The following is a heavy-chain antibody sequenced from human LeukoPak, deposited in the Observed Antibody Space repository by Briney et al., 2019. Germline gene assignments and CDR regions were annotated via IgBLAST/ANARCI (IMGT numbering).Heavy chain of an antibody. CDR2: IKSGGSSI. Sequence: GGSLRLSCATSGFTFGYYEMNWVRQAPGKGLEWVSYIKSGGSSIYYADSVKGRFTISRDDAKNSLYLQMNGLRPEDTAIYYCARGGRCSGDNCYATLYDFWGQGVVVTVSS. J-gene: IGHJ4*02. D-gene: IGHD2-15*01. CDR1: GFTFGYYE. CDR3: ARGGRCSGDNCYATLYDF. V-gene: IGHV3-48*03.